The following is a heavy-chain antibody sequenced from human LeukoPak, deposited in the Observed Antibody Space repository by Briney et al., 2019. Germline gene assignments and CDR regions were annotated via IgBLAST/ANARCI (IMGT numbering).Heavy chain of an antibody. Sequence: GGSLRLSCAASGFTFSSYSMNWVRQAPGKGLEWVSYISSSSSTIYYADSVKGRFTISRDNAKNSLYLQMNSLRAEDTAVYYCARGKKGYCSGGSRYAYWGQGTLVTVSS. CDR2: ISSSSSTI. CDR3: ARGKKGYCSGGSRYAY. V-gene: IGHV3-48*01. CDR1: GFTFSSYS. D-gene: IGHD2-15*01. J-gene: IGHJ4*02.